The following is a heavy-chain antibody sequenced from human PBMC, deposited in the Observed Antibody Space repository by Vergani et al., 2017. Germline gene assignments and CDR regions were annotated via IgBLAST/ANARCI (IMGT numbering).Heavy chain of an antibody. CDR1: GFTFSSYA. CDR3: TPDPPFDY. CDR2: IRSKAYGGTT. J-gene: IGHJ4*02. Sequence: EVQLLESGGGLVQPGGSLRLSCAASGFTFSSYAMSWFRQAPGKGLEWVGFIRSKAYGGTTEYAASVKGRFTISRDDSKSIAYLQMNSLKTEDTAVYYCTPDPPFDYWGQGTLVTVSS. V-gene: IGHV3-49*03.